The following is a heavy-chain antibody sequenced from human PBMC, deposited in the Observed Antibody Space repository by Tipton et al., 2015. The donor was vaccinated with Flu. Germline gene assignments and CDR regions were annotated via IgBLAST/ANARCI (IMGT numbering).Heavy chain of an antibody. V-gene: IGHV4-39*07. CDR1: GGSISSSSYH. CDR3: AREGRNSGGLDY. Sequence: TLSLTCTVSGGSISSSSYHWGWIRQPPGMGLKWIGSVHYSGSTYQNPSLESRVTISVDTSKNQFSLKLSSVTAADTAVYFCAREGRNSGGLDYWGQGTPVTVSS. CDR2: VHYSGST. D-gene: IGHD1-26*01. J-gene: IGHJ4*02.